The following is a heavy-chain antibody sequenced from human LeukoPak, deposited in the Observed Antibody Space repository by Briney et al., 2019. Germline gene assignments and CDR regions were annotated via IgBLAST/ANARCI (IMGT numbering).Heavy chain of an antibody. CDR1: GFTFSSYG. Sequence: PGGSLRLSCAASGFTFSSYGMHWVRQAPGKGLEWVAFIRYDGSNKYYADSVKGRFTISRDNSKNTLYLQMNSLRAEDTAVYYCAKDILLWFGEYAPNFDYWGQGTLVTVSP. CDR2: IRYDGSNK. D-gene: IGHD3-10*01. V-gene: IGHV3-30*02. CDR3: AKDILLWFGEYAPNFDY. J-gene: IGHJ4*02.